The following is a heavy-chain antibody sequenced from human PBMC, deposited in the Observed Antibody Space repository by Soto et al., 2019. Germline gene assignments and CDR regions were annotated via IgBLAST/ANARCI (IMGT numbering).Heavy chain of an antibody. CDR1: GYTFTGYY. CDR2: INPNCGGT. D-gene: IGHD2-2*02. J-gene: IGHJ6*02. V-gene: IGHV1-2*02. Sequence: ASVKVSCKASGYTFTGYYMHWVRQAPGQGLEWMGWINPNCGGTNYAQKFQGRVTMTRDTSISTAYMELSRLRSDDTAVYYCARELVVPAAITDYYYGMDVWGQGTTVTVSS. CDR3: ARELVVPAAITDYYYGMDV.